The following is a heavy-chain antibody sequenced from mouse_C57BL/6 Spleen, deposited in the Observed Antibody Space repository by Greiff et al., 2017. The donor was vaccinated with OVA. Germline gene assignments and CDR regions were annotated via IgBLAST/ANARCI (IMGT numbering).Heavy chain of an antibody. Sequence: VQLKQPGAELVRPGASVKLSCTASGFNFKDDYMHWVKQRPEQGLEWIGWIDPENGDTEYASKFQGKATITADTSSNTAYLQLSSLTSEDTAVYYCTRGGAWFAYWGQGTLVTVSA. CDR3: TRGGAWFAY. V-gene: IGHV14-4*01. J-gene: IGHJ3*01. CDR2: IDPENGDT. CDR1: GFNFKDDY.